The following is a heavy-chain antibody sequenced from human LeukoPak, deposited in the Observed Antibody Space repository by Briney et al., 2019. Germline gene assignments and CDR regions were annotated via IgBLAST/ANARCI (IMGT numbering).Heavy chain of an antibody. CDR3: ARERFLEWFDGPDY. CDR2: INSDGSST. CDR1: GFTFSSYW. J-gene: IGHJ4*02. D-gene: IGHD3-3*01. V-gene: IGHV3-74*01. Sequence: GGSLRLSCAASGFTFSSYWMHWVRQAPGKGLVWVSRINSDGSSTSYADSVKGRFTISRDYAKNTLYLQMNSLRAEDTAVYYCARERFLEWFDGPDYWGQGTLVTVSS.